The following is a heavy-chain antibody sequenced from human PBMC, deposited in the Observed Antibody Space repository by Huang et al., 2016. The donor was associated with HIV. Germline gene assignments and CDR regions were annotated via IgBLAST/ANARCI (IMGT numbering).Heavy chain of an antibody. CDR2: LNPGKGNT. Sequence: QVHLVQSGPEVKKPGASVKVSCKASGYNFTSRGLHWVRQAPGQRLEWMGYLNPGKGNTKYSPKFQDRVTLTRDISANTAYMQLSRLTSEDTAVYYCASGQRMRESDIVATIPVSWGQGALVTVSS. V-gene: IGHV1-3*01. D-gene: IGHD5-12*01. J-gene: IGHJ5*02. CDR3: ASGQRMRESDIVATIPVS. CDR1: GYNFTSRG.